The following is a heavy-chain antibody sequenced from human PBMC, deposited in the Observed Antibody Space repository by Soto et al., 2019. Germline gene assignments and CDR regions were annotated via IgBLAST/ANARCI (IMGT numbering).Heavy chain of an antibody. CDR2: ISDDGSNT. Sequence: QVQLVESGGGVVQPGRSLRLSCAASVFTFSNYAMHWVRQAPGKGLGWVAVISDDGSNTYYADSVKGRFTISRDNPKNTLYLQMNSLRAEDTAVYYCVKVGGYDGYEPLHKWGQGTLVTVSS. J-gene: IGHJ4*02. CDR1: VFTFSNYA. V-gene: IGHV3-30*18. D-gene: IGHD5-12*01. CDR3: VKVGGYDGYEPLHK.